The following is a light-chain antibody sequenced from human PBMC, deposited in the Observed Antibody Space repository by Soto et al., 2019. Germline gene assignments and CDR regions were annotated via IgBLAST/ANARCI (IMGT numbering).Light chain of an antibody. J-gene: IGKJ2*01. CDR2: GAS. CDR1: QSVSSSY. CDR3: QQYGSSPRT. Sequence: EIVLTKSPGTLYLSPGERDTLSCRARQSVSSSYLAWYQQKPGQAPRLLIYGASSRATGIPDRFSGSGSETDFTLTISRLEPEDSAVYYCQQYGSSPRTLGQGTKLEI. V-gene: IGKV3-20*01.